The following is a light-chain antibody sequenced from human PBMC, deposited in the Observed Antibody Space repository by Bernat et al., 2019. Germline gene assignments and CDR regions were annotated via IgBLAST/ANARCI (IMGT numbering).Light chain of an antibody. CDR1: SSDVGGYKY. CDR3: CSYAGSYTYV. J-gene: IGLJ1*01. CDR2: DVS. V-gene: IGLV2-11*01. Sequence: QSALTQPRSVSGSPGQSVTISCTGTSSDVGGYKYVSWYQQHPGKAPKLMIYDVSKRPSGVPDRFSGSKSGNTASLDISGLQAEDEADYYCCSYAGSYTYVFATGTKVTVL.